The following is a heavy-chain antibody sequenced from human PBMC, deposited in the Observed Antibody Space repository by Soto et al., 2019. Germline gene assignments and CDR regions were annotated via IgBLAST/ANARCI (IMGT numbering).Heavy chain of an antibody. CDR1: CGSISSYY. D-gene: IGHD6-13*01. V-gene: IGHV4-59*01. CDR2: IYYSGST. J-gene: IGHJ5*02. CDR3: ARSYSSTLENWFDP. Sequence: PSETLSLTCTVSCGSISSYYWSWIRQPPGTGLEWIGYIYYSGSTNYNPSLKSRVTISVDTSKNQFSLKLSSVTAADTAVYYCARSYSSTLENWFDPWGQGTLVTVSS.